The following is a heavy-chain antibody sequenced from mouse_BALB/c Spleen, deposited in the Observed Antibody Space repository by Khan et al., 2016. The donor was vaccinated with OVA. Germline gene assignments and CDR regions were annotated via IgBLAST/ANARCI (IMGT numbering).Heavy chain of an antibody. CDR3: ARDRIDY. CDR1: GYTFTSYW. V-gene: IGHV1-7*01. CDR2: INPSAGYT. J-gene: IGHJ2*01. Sequence: QVQLKQSGAELAKPGASVKMSCKASGYTFTSYWMHWVKQRPGQGLEWIGYINPSAGYTDYNQKFKDKATLTADKSSSTAYMQLNSLTSEDSAVYYCARDRIDYWGQGTTLTGSA.